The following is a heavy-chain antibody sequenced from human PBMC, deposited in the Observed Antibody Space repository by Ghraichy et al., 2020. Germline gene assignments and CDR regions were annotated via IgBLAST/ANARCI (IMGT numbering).Heavy chain of an antibody. Sequence: GGSLRLSCAASGFTFSSYGMSWVRQAPGKGLEWVSSINKNGDSTKYADSAKGRFTISRDNSKNTLYLQMNSLRAEDTALYYCAKLDSSPVTDYWGQGTLVTVSS. V-gene: IGHV3-23*01. CDR1: GFTFSSYG. CDR2: INKNGDST. J-gene: IGHJ4*02. CDR3: AKLDSSPVTDY. D-gene: IGHD6-13*01.